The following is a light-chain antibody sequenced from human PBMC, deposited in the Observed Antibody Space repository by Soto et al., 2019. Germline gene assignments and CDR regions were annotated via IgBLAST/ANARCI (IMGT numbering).Light chain of an antibody. J-gene: IGKJ5*01. V-gene: IGKV3-11*01. CDR1: QSVNSY. Sequence: IVLTQSPGILSFSPGEVATLSCRASQSVNSYLAWYQQRPGQAPRLLIYDASNRATGIPARFSGSGSGTDFTLTISSLEPEDFAVYYCQQRSNWPITFGQGTRLEIK. CDR3: QQRSNWPIT. CDR2: DAS.